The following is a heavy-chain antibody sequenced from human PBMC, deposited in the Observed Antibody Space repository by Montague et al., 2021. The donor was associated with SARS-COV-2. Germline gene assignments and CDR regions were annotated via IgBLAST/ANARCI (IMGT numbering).Heavy chain of an antibody. J-gene: IGHJ3*02. CDR3: ASLPGLRGAFDI. CDR2: IYTSGST. V-gene: IGHV4-61*02. CDR1: GGSISSGSYY. Sequence: TLSLTCTVSGGSISSGSYYWIWIRQPAGKGLEWIGRIYTSGSTNYNPSLKSRVTISVDTYKNQFSLKLSSVTAADTALYYSASLPGLRGAFDIWGQGTMVTVSS. D-gene: IGHD5-12*01.